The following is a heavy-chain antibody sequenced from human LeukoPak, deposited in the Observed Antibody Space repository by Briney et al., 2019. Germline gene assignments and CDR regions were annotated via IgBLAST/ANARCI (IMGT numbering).Heavy chain of an antibody. D-gene: IGHD1-1*01. CDR1: GGSISSGDYY. J-gene: IGHJ4*02. CDR3: AGALTWGTWNDVVGLDY. Sequence: PSQTLSLTCTVSGGSISSGDYYWSWIRQPPGKGLEWIGYIYYSGSTNYNPSLKSRVTISVDTSKNQFSLKLSSVTAADTAVYYCAGALTWGTWNDVVGLDYWGQGTLVTVSS. CDR2: IYYSGST. V-gene: IGHV4-30-4*08.